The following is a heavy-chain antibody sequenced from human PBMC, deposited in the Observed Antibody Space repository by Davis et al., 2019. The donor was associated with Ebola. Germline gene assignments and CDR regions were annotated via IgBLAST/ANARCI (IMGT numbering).Heavy chain of an antibody. CDR1: GFTVSSNY. Sequence: PGGSLRLSCAASGFTVSSNYMSWVRQAPGKGLEWVSVIYSGGSTYYADSVKGRFTISRDDSKNTMYLQMNSLRAEDTAVYYCAKSSVAGTSGMDVWGQGTTVTVSS. V-gene: IGHV3-66*01. CDR3: AKSSVAGTSGMDV. CDR2: IYSGGST. D-gene: IGHD6-19*01. J-gene: IGHJ6*02.